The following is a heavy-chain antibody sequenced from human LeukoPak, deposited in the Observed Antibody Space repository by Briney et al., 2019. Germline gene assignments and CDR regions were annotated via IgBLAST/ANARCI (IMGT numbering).Heavy chain of an antibody. J-gene: IGHJ4*02. Sequence: GGSLRLSCAASGFTFSSYGMHWVRQAPDKGLEWVAVIWYDGSNKYYADSVKGRFTISRDNSKNTLYLQMNSLRAEDTAVYYCARVEATDYGDYARYWGQGTLVTVSS. CDR1: GFTFSSYG. CDR2: IWYDGSNK. CDR3: ARVEATDYGDYARY. V-gene: IGHV3-33*01. D-gene: IGHD4-17*01.